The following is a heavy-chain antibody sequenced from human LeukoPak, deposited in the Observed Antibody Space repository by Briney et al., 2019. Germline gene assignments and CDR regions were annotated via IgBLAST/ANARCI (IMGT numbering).Heavy chain of an antibody. V-gene: IGHV4-38-2*02. D-gene: IGHD3-3*01. J-gene: IGHJ4*02. CDR1: GYSISSGYY. Sequence: SETLSLTCTVSGYSISSGYYWGWIRQPPGKGLEWIGSIFHSGSTYYNPSLKSRVTISVDTSKNQFSLKLSSVTAADTAVYYCARVRDSGYDFWSGYSDYWGQGTLVTVSS. CDR3: ARVRDSGYDFWSGYSDY. CDR2: IFHSGST.